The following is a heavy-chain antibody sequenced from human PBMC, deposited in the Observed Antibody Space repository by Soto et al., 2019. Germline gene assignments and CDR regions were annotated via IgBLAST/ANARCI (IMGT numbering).Heavy chain of an antibody. CDR1: GYTFTSYA. Sequence: ASVKVSCKASGYTFTSYAMHWVRQAPGQRLEWMGWINAGNGNTKYSQKFQGRVTITRDTSTSTVYMELSSLRSEDTAVYYCARDRPPNDILTGYYYGMDVWGQGAAVTVSS. V-gene: IGHV1-3*01. CDR3: ARDRPPNDILTGYYYGMDV. J-gene: IGHJ6*02. CDR2: INAGNGNT. D-gene: IGHD3-9*01.